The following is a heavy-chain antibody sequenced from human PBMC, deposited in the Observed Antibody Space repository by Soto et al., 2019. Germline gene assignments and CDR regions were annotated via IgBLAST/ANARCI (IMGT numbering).Heavy chain of an antibody. CDR3: AGRYGYSFDY. V-gene: IGHV4-59*08. D-gene: IGHD1-1*01. J-gene: IGHJ4*02. CDR1: GGSISSYY. Sequence: QVQLQESGPGLVKPSETLSLTCTVSGGSISSYYWSWIRQPPGKGLEWIGYIYYSGSTNYNPSLKSRVTISVDTSKNQSSPTLSSVTAADTAVYYCAGRYGYSFDYWGQGTLVTVSS. CDR2: IYYSGST.